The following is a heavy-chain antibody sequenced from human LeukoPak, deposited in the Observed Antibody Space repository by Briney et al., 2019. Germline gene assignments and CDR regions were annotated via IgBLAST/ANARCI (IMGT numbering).Heavy chain of an antibody. Sequence: ASVKVSCKTSGYPFSAYGLAWVRQAPGQGLEWMGWINAYNVNTNYAENLQGRVTFTTDTSTSTAYMERRSLRSDDTAVYYCARAGGSRWYGGAYFDYWGQGTLVTVSS. CDR3: ARAGGSRWYGGAYFDY. CDR2: INAYNVNT. CDR1: GYPFSAYG. J-gene: IGHJ4*02. D-gene: IGHD6-19*01. V-gene: IGHV1-18*01.